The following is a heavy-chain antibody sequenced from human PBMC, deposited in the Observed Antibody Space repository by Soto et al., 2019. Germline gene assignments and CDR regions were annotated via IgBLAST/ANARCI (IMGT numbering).Heavy chain of an antibody. D-gene: IGHD4-4*01. CDR3: ARDVSPHSNPSWFDP. CDR1: GFSFKNSA. J-gene: IGHJ5*02. CDR2: ISFDGYNK. Sequence: QVQMVESGGGVVQPGRSLRLSCAASGFSFKNSAMHWVRQAPGKGLEGVAMISFDGYNKYYADSVRGRFTISRDNHKNTLYLQMNSLRSEDTAVYFCARDVSPHSNPSWFDPWGQGTLVTVSS. V-gene: IGHV3-30*04.